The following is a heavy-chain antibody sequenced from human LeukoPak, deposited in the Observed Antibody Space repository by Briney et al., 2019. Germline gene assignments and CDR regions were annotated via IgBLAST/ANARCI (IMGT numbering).Heavy chain of an antibody. D-gene: IGHD6-25*01. V-gene: IGHV3-11*01. Sequence: GGSLRPSCAASGFTFSDYYMSWIRQAPGKGLEWVSYISSSGSTIYYADSVRGRFTISRDNARNSLYLQMNSLRAEDTAVYYCTRSARPLDSWGQGTLVTVSS. J-gene: IGHJ4*02. CDR2: ISSSGSTI. CDR1: GFTFSDYY. CDR3: TRSARPLDS.